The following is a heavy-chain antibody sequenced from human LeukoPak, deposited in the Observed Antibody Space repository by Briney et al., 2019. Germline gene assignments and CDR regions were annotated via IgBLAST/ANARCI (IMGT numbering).Heavy chain of an antibody. Sequence: GRSLRLSCAASGFTFSSYWMSWVRQAPGKGLEWVANIKRDGSEKYYVDSVKGRFTISRDNADNSLYLQMNSLRAEDTAFYYCARARDYGSGKANAFDIWGQGTMVTVSS. CDR3: ARARDYGSGKANAFDI. V-gene: IGHV3-7*05. J-gene: IGHJ3*02. CDR1: GFTFSSYW. D-gene: IGHD3-10*01. CDR2: IKRDGSEK.